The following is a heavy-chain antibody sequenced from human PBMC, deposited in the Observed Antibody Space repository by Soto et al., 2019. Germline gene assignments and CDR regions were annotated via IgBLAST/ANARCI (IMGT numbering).Heavy chain of an antibody. CDR2: VRDGGEST. CDR1: GFPFVGYT. D-gene: IGHD3-10*01. J-gene: IGHJ4*02. Sequence: EVQLLESGGGLAQPGGSLRLSCAASGFPFVGYTMSWVRQAPGKGLEWVSAVRDGGESTYYADSVKGLFTISRDNSKNTMYLQLNCLRPEDTAVYFGVKDCGENWGQGTLVTVSS. CDR3: VKDCGEN. V-gene: IGHV3-23*01.